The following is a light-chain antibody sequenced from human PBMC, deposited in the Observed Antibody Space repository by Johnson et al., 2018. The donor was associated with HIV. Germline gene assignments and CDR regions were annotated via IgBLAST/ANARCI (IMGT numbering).Light chain of an antibody. CDR1: SSKIGNNY. CDR3: GTWDSSLSAYV. J-gene: IGLJ1*01. CDR2: ENN. V-gene: IGLV1-51*02. Sequence: QSVLTQPPSVSAAPGQKVTISCSGSSSKIGNNYVSWYQQLPGTAPKLLIYENNKRPSGIPDRFSGSKSGTSATLGITGLQTGDEADYYCGTWDSSLSAYVSGTGTQVTVL.